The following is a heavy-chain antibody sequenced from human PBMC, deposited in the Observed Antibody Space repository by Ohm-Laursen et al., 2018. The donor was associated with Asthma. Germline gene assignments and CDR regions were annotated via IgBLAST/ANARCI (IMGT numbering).Heavy chain of an antibody. J-gene: IGHJ4*02. CDR2: ISNTGNYI. CDR3: ARALATVSSIYGY. V-gene: IGHV3-21*01. Sequence: SLRLSCAASGFTFSSYGMHWVRQAPGKGLQWVSSISNTGNYIYYSDSVKGRVTISRDSAKNSLYLQMSSLRAEDTAVYYCARALATVSSIYGYWGQGTLVTVSS. CDR1: GFTFSSYG. D-gene: IGHD4-11*01.